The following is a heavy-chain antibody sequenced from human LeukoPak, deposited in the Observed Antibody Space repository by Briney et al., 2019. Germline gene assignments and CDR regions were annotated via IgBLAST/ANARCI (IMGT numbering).Heavy chain of an antibody. V-gene: IGHV1-69*04. D-gene: IGHD3-22*01. CDR1: GGTFSSYA. Sequence: ASVKVSCKASGGTFSSYAISWVRQAPGQGLEWMGRIIPILGIANYAQKFQGRVTITADKSTSTAYMELSSLRSEDTAVYYCARGRYYYDSSGYYSPIDYWGQGTLVTVSS. CDR2: IIPILGIA. J-gene: IGHJ4*02. CDR3: ARGRYYYDSSGYYSPIDY.